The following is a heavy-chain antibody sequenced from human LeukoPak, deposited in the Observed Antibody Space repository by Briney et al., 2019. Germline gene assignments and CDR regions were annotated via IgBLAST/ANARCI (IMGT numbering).Heavy chain of an antibody. D-gene: IGHD1-7*01. J-gene: IGHJ4*02. V-gene: IGHV1-46*01. Sequence: ASVKVSCKASGYTFTGYYMHWVRQAPGQGLEWMGIINPSGGSTSYAQKFQGRVTMTRDTSTSTVYMELCSLRSEDTAVYYCARDHSNWNYAPDFWGQGTLVIVSS. CDR1: GYTFTGYY. CDR2: INPSGGST. CDR3: ARDHSNWNYAPDF.